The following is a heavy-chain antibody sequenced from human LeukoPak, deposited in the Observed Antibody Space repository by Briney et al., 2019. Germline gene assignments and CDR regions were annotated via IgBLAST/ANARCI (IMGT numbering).Heavy chain of an antibody. CDR2: ISWSGGST. Sequence: PGGSLRLSCAASGFTFNNYAMSWVRQAPGKELEWVSTISWSGGSTYYADSVKGRFTISRDNTKDTLSLQMNSLRAEDTAVYFCAKRPAQTGSQKYFDYWGQGTLVTVSS. V-gene: IGHV3-23*01. D-gene: IGHD1-26*01. J-gene: IGHJ4*02. CDR1: GFTFNNYA. CDR3: AKRPAQTGSQKYFDY.